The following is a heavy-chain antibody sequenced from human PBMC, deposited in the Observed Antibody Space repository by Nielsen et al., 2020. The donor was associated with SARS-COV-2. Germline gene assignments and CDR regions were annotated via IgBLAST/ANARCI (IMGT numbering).Heavy chain of an antibody. J-gene: IGHJ4*02. Sequence: GVLKISCGASGFTISSSFMSWVRQAAGKGLDWVSVIYTDGSTSHADSVKGRFTISRDNSKNTLYLQMNSLRAEDTAVYYCAREGRKLPLDYWGQGTLVTVSS. D-gene: IGHD5-24*01. CDR2: IYTDGST. CDR3: AREGRKLPLDY. CDR1: GFTISSSF. V-gene: IGHV3-66*01.